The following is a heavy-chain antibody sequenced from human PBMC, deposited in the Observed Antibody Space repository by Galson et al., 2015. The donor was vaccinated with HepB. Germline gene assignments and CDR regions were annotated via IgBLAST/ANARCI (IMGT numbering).Heavy chain of an antibody. V-gene: IGHV3-64D*06. CDR2: ISSNGGST. CDR1: GFTFSSYA. D-gene: IGHD3-3*01. J-gene: IGHJ4*02. Sequence: SLRLSCAASGFTFSSYAMHWVRQAPGKGLEYVSAISSNGGSTYYADSVKGRFTISRDNSKNTLYLQMSSLRAEDTAVYYCVKDSLITIFGVGRKDFDYWGQGTLVTVSS. CDR3: VKDSLITIFGVGRKDFDY.